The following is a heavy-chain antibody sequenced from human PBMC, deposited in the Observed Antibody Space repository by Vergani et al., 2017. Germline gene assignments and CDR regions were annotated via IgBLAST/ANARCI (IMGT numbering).Heavy chain of an antibody. D-gene: IGHD6-19*01. Sequence: QVQLQESGPGLVKPSQTLSLTCTVSGGSISSGGYYWSWIRQPPGKGLEWIGSIYYSGSTYYNPSLKSRVTMTTDTSTSTAYMELRSLRSDDTAVYYCARVQEQWLSPDAFDIWGQGTMVTVSS. V-gene: IGHV4-39*02. CDR2: IYYSGST. CDR3: ARVQEQWLSPDAFDI. J-gene: IGHJ3*02. CDR1: GGSISSGGYY.